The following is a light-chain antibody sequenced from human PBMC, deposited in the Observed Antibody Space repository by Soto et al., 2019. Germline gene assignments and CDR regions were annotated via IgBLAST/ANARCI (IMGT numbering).Light chain of an antibody. CDR2: LGF. CDR3: MQSLETPWT. CDR1: QSLLHSNGYNY. Sequence: DIVMTQSPLALPVTPGGAASISCRSSQSLLHSNGYNYVDWYLQKPGQSPQLLIYLGFSRASGVPDRFSGSGSVTDFTLKISRVEAGDVGVYYCMQSLETPWTFGQGTKVDIK. V-gene: IGKV2-28*01. J-gene: IGKJ1*01.